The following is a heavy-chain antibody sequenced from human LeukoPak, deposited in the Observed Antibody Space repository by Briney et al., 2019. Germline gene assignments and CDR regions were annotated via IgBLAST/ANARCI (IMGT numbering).Heavy chain of an antibody. CDR1: GFTFSSYW. V-gene: IGHV3-7*03. CDR2: IKQDESEK. CDR3: ARALGSGSSY. D-gene: IGHD6-19*01. Sequence: GGSLRLSCVASGFTFSSYWMSWVRQAPGKGLEWVANIKQDESEKYYVDSVKGRFTISRDNAKNSVYLQMSSLRADDTAVYYCARALGSGSSYWGQGTLVAVSS. J-gene: IGHJ4*02.